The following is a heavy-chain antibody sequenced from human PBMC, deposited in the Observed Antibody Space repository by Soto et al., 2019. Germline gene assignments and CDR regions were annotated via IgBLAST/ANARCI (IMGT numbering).Heavy chain of an antibody. D-gene: IGHD3-3*01. CDR2: IWYDGSNK. J-gene: IGHJ6*02. CDR1: GFTFSSYG. Sequence: QVQLVESGGGVVQPGRSLRLSCAASGFTFSSYGMHWVRQAPGKGLEWVAVIWYDGSNKYYADSVKGRFTISRDNSKNXRYLQMDRMRAEDTAVYYCARGAGGWLIYNEYGVDVWGQGPTVTVSS. CDR3: ARGAGGWLIYNEYGVDV. V-gene: IGHV3-33*01.